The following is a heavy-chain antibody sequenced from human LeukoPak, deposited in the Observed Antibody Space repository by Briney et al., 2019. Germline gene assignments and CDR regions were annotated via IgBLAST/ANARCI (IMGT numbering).Heavy chain of an antibody. CDR2: IYHSGST. Sequence: SETLSLTCAVSGGSISSSNWWSWVRQPPGKGLEWIGEIYHSGSTNYNPSLKSRVTISVDTSKNQFSLKLSSVTAADTAVYYCARETDYGDYAHYDYWGQGTLVTVSS. CDR3: ARETDYGDYAHYDY. J-gene: IGHJ4*02. V-gene: IGHV4-4*02. CDR1: GGSISSSNW. D-gene: IGHD4-17*01.